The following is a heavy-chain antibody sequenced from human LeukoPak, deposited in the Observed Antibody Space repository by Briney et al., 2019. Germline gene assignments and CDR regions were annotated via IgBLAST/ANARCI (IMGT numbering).Heavy chain of an antibody. J-gene: IGHJ5*02. V-gene: IGHV3-53*01. D-gene: IGHD3-9*01. CDR3: ARAFDWLDWFDP. CDR2: IYSGGST. CDR1: GFTVSSNY. Sequence: GGSLRLSCAASGFTVSSNYMSWVRQAPGKGLEWVSVIYSGGSTYYADSVKGRFTISRDNSKNTLYLQMNSLRAEDTAVYYCARAFDWLDWFDPWGQGTLVTVSS.